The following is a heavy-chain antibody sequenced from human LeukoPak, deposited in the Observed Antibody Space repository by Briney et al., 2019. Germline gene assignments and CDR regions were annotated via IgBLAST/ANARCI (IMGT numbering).Heavy chain of an antibody. J-gene: IGHJ4*02. Sequence: GGSLRLSCAASGFTFSSHAMSWVRQAPGKGLEWVSTISDSGVGTYYTDSVRGRFAISRDNSKNTLYLQVNSLRAEDTAVYFCAKLTFDYWGQGTLVTVSS. CDR2: ISDSGVGT. CDR3: AKLTFDY. CDR1: GFTFSSHA. V-gene: IGHV3-23*01.